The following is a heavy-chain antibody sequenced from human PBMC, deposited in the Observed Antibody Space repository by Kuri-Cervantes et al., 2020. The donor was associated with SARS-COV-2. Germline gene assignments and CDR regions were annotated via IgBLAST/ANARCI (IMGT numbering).Heavy chain of an antibody. V-gene: IGHV3-30-3*02. D-gene: IGHD6-19*01. CDR1: GFTFSSYA. Sequence: GESLKISCAASGFTFSSYAMHWVRQAPGKGLEWVAVISYDGSNKYYADSVKGRFTISRDNSKNTLYLQMNSLRAEDTAVYYCAKERSNRVAVAQWGQGTLVTVSS. CDR2: ISYDGSNK. CDR3: AKERSNRVAVAQ. J-gene: IGHJ4*02.